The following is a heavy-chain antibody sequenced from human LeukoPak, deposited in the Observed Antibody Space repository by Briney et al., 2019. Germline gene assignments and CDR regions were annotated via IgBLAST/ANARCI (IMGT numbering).Heavy chain of an antibody. D-gene: IGHD3-22*01. J-gene: IGHJ4*02. Sequence: PGGSLRLSCAASGFTFSDYAMSWVRQAPGKGLEWVSAISGSGGSTYYADSVKGRFTISRDNSKNTLYLQMNSLRAEDTAVYYCAKDGYDSSGYYGYFDYWGQGTLATVSS. CDR2: ISGSGGST. CDR3: AKDGYDSSGYYGYFDY. V-gene: IGHV3-23*01. CDR1: GFTFSDYA.